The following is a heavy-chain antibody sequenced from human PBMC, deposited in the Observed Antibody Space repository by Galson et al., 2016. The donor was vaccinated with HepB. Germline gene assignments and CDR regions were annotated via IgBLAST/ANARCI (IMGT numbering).Heavy chain of an antibody. CDR2: INRGGSEK. Sequence: SLRLSCAASGFIFRHYWMTWVRQAPGKGLEWVANINRGGSEKYYMHSVRGRSTSSRDSAKNLVFLQMNSLRAEDTAVYHCARAMSGSYDFWGQGILVTVSS. J-gene: IGHJ4*02. CDR3: ARAMSGSYDF. V-gene: IGHV3-7*01. D-gene: IGHD1-26*01. CDR1: GFIFRHYW.